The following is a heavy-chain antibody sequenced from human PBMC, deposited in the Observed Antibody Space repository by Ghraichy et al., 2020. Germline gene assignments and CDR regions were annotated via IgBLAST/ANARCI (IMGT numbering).Heavy chain of an antibody. CDR3: ARGPLRGYCSGGSSRKFDY. J-gene: IGHJ4*02. CDR1: GGSFSGYY. Sequence: SETLSLTCAVYGGSFSGYYWSWIRQPPGKGLEWIGEINHSGSTNYNPSLKSRVTISVDTSKNQFSLKLSSVTAADTAVYYCARGPLRGYCSGGSSRKFDYWGQGTLVTVSS. D-gene: IGHD2-15*01. CDR2: INHSGST. V-gene: IGHV4-34*01.